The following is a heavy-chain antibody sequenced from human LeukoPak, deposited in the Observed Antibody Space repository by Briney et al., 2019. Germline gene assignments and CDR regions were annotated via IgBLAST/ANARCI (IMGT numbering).Heavy chain of an antibody. V-gene: IGHV4-30-2*01. D-gene: IGHD6-19*01. CDR2: IYHSGST. J-gene: IGHJ5*02. CDR1: GGSISSGGYS. CDR3: ARVGYGSGWYLNWFDP. Sequence: SQTLSLTCAVSGGSISSGGYSWSWIRQPPGKGLEWSGYIYHSGSTYFNPSLKSRVTISVDRSKNQFSLKLSSVTAADTAVYYCARVGYGSGWYLNWFDPWGQGTLVTVSS.